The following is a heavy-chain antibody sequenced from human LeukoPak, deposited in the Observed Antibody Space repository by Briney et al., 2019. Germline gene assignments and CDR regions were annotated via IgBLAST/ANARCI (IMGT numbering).Heavy chain of an antibody. CDR3: ASVKDSSSWYGGFDY. J-gene: IGHJ4*02. V-gene: IGHV1-69*06. Sequence: GASVKVSCKASGGTFSSYAISWVRQAPGQGLEWMGGIIPIFGTANYAQKFQGRVTITADKSTSTAYMELSSLRSEDTAVYYCASVKDSSSWYGGFDYWGQGTLVTVSS. CDR2: IIPIFGTA. CDR1: GGTFSSYA. D-gene: IGHD6-13*01.